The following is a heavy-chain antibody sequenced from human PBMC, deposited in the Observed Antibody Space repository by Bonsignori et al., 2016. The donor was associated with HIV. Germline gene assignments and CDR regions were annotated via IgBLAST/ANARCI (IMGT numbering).Heavy chain of an antibody. J-gene: IGHJ6*03. CDR2: IYSGGSST. V-gene: IGHV3-23*03. D-gene: IGHD5-12*01. CDR3: AKDGRVATISYYYMDV. Sequence: VRQAPGKGLEWVSVIYSGGSSTYYADSVKGRFTISRDNSKNTLYLQMNSLRAEDTAVYYCAKDGRVATISYYYMDVWGQRDHGHRLL.